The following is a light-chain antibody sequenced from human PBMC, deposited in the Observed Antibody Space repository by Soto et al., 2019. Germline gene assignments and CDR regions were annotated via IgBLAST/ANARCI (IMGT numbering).Light chain of an antibody. J-gene: IGKJ5*01. V-gene: IGKV3-11*01. CDR1: QSFRGL. CDR2: DAY. CDR3: QQRHMWPIT. Sequence: ELGLTPSPVTLSLSQGERGSLSSTASQSFRGLLAWYQQKPGQAPRLLIYDAYNRATGIPPRFSGSGSGTDFTLTISSLEPEDSAVYYCQQRHMWPITFGQGTRLEIK.